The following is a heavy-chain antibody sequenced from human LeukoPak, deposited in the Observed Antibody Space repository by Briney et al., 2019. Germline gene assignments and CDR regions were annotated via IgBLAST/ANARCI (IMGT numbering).Heavy chain of an antibody. CDR1: GFTFSSSW. CDR2: INEDGSDH. Sequence: GGSLRLSCAASGFTFSSSWMTCVRQFPGKGLQWLANINEDGSDHYYEDSVKGRFTVSRDNAKNSLYLEMNSLRVEDTAVYYCAHAHSSAFDFWGQGTVVTVSS. J-gene: IGHJ3*01. D-gene: IGHD4-11*01. V-gene: IGHV3-7*01. CDR3: AHAHSSAFDF.